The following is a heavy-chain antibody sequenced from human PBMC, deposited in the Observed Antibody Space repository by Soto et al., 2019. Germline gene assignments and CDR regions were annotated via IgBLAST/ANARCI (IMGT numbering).Heavy chain of an antibody. CDR2: IDPGTGRT. D-gene: IGHD3-22*01. J-gene: IGHJ4*02. Sequence: QVHLVQSGAEVKKPGASAKVSCRASGYIFTSNFMHWVRQAPGQGLEWMGVIDPGTGRTTYAQKFPVRSTVTRDTSTSTVYMELSSLQSEETAVYYCARGPVLKYYDMSGFRGSFAYWGKGSPVTVSS. CDR3: ARGPVLKYYDMSGFRGSFAY. CDR1: GYIFTSNF. V-gene: IGHV1-46*01.